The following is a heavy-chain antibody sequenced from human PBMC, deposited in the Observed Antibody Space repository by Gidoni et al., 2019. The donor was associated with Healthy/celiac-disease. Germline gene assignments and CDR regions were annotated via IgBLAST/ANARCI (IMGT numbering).Heavy chain of an antibody. CDR3: AKGSTSGRVTEWYY. CDR2: ISGSGGST. V-gene: IGHV3-23*01. D-gene: IGHD1-1*01. Sequence: EVQLLESGGGLVQPGGSLRLSCAASGFTFRSYAMSWVRQAPGKGLEWVSAISGSGGSTYYADSVKGRFTISRDNSKNTLYLQMNSLRAEDTAVYYCAKGSTSGRVTEWYYWGQGTLVTVSS. CDR1: GFTFRSYA. J-gene: IGHJ4*02.